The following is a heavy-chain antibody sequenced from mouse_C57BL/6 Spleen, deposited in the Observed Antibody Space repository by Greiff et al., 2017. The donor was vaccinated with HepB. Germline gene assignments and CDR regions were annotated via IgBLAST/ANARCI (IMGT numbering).Heavy chain of an antibody. CDR2: IHPSDSDT. CDR3: ATGANWDVNAMDY. Sequence: VQLQQPGAELVKPGASVKVSCKASGYTFTSYWMHWVKQRPGQGLEWIGRIHPSDSDTNYNQKFKGKATLTVDKSSSTAYMQLSSLTSEDSAVYYCATGANWDVNAMDYGGQGTSVTVSS. V-gene: IGHV1-74*01. J-gene: IGHJ4*01. CDR1: GYTFTSYW. D-gene: IGHD4-1*01.